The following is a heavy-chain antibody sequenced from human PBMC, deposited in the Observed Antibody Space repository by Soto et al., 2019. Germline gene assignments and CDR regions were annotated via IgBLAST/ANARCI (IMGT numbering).Heavy chain of an antibody. Sequence: QAQLVQSGAEVKKPGASVKVSCKASGYSFSSYGITWVRQAPGQGLEWLGWISPYNDDTKYAQRLQGRVTMTTDTSTRTAYMDIRGLRSDDTAIYYCARGGYYDSSGARNYHYYGMDGWGQGTTVTVSS. V-gene: IGHV1-18*01. J-gene: IGHJ6*02. CDR3: ARGGYYDSSGARNYHYYGMDG. D-gene: IGHD3-22*01. CDR2: ISPYNDDT. CDR1: GYSFSSYG.